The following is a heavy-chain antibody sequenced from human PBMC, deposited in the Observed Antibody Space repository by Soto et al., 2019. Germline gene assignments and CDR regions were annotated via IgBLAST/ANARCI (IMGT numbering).Heavy chain of an antibody. CDR2: IYYSGST. D-gene: IGHD3-10*01. J-gene: IGHJ5*02. V-gene: IGHV4-39*01. CDR1: GGSISSSSYY. CDR3: ARHHPTESMVRGVINWFDP. Sequence: SETLSLTCTVSGGSISSSSYYWGWIRQPPGKGLEWIGSIYYSGSTYYNPSLKSRVTISVDTSKNQFSLKLSSVTAADTAVYYCARHHPTESMVRGVINWFDPWGQGTLVTVSS.